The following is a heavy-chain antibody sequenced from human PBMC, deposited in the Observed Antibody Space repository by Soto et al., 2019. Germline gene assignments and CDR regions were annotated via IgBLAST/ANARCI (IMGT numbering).Heavy chain of an antibody. CDR3: ASPSSSSLYYFDY. D-gene: IGHD6-13*01. CDR1: GFTFSSYS. V-gene: IGHV3-21*01. J-gene: IGHJ4*02. CDR2: ISSSSSYI. Sequence: LRLSCAASGFTFSSYSMNWVRQAPGKGLEWVSSISSSSSYIYYADSVKGRFTISRDNAKNSLYLQMNSLRAEDTAVYYCASPSSSSLYYFDYWGQGTLVTVSS.